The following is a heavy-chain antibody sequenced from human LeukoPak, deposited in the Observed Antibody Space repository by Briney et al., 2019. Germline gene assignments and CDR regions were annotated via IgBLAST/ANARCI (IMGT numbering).Heavy chain of an antibody. CDR2: FDPEDGET. Sequence: ASVKVSCKVSGYTLAELSMHWVRQAPGKGLEWMGGFDPEDGETIYAQKFQGRVTITTDESTSTAYMELSSLRSEDTAVYYCARPEASQDAFDIWGQGTMVTVSS. J-gene: IGHJ3*02. CDR1: GYTLAELS. CDR3: ARPEASQDAFDI. V-gene: IGHV1-24*01.